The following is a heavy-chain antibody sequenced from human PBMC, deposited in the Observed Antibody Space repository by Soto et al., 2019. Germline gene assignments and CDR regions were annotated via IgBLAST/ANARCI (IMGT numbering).Heavy chain of an antibody. CDR1: GGSISSYY. CDR3: ARRYGASFDY. D-gene: IGHD4-17*01. J-gene: IGHJ4*02. V-gene: IGHV4-59*01. CDR2: IYYSGST. Sequence: QVQLQESGPGLVKPSETLSLTCTVSGGSISSYYWSWIRQPPGKGLEWIGYIYYSGSTNYNPALKRRVTKTVDTSKNQFSRKLSSVTAADTDVYYCARRYGASFDYWGQGSLVTVSS.